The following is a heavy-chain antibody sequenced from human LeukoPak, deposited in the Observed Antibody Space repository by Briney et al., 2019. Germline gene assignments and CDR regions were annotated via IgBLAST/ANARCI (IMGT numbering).Heavy chain of an antibody. Sequence: ASVKVSCKVSGYTLTELSMHWVRQAPGKGLEWMGGFDPEDGETIYAQKFQGRVTMTEDTSTDTAYMELSSLRSEDTAVYYCATIFDIVVVVAARWPNWFDPWGQGTLVTVSS. V-gene: IGHV1-24*01. CDR1: GYTLTELS. D-gene: IGHD2-15*01. J-gene: IGHJ5*02. CDR3: ATIFDIVVVVAARWPNWFDP. CDR2: FDPEDGET.